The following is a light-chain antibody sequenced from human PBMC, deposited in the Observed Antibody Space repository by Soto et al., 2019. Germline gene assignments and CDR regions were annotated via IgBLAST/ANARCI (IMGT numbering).Light chain of an antibody. CDR2: EVN. Sequence: QSVLTQPASVSGSPRQSITISCTGASSDVGSYTYVSWYQQHPGKAPKLMIYEVNNRPSGVSIRFSGSKSGNTASLTISGLQAEDEADYYCSSYTSSSTLYVFGTGTKVTVL. CDR3: SSYTSSSTLYV. CDR1: SSDVGSYTY. J-gene: IGLJ1*01. V-gene: IGLV2-14*01.